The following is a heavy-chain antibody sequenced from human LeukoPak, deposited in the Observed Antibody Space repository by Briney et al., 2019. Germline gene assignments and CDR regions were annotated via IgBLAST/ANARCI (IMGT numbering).Heavy chain of an antibody. J-gene: IGHJ4*02. D-gene: IGHD3-3*01. CDR3: ARAGHTIFGVVIIRGAFDY. Sequence: SETLSLTRAVYGGSFSGYYWSWIRQPPGKGLEWIGEINHSGSTNYNPSLKSRVTISVDTSKNQFSLKLSSVTAADTAVYYCARAGHTIFGVVIIRGAFDYWGQGTLVTVSS. CDR1: GGSFSGYY. V-gene: IGHV4-34*01. CDR2: INHSGST.